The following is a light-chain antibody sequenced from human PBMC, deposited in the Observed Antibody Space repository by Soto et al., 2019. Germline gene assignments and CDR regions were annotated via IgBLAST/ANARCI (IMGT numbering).Light chain of an antibody. CDR2: DVR. J-gene: IGLJ2*01. Sequence: QSALTQPASVSGSPGQSITISCTGTSSDIGGYNYVSWYQQHPGKAPKIMIYDVRNRPSGVSNRFSASKSGNTASLTISGLQAEDEADYYCSSYTSSSTVVFGGGTKVTVL. CDR1: SSDIGGYNY. V-gene: IGLV2-14*01. CDR3: SSYTSSSTVV.